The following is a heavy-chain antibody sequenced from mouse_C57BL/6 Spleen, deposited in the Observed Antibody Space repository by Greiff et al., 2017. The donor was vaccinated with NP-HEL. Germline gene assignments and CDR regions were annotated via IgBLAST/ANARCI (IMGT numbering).Heavy chain of an antibody. CDR1: GYTFTSYG. J-gene: IGHJ4*01. V-gene: IGHV1-81*01. Sequence: VQLQQSGAELARPGASVKLSCKASGYTFTSYGISWVKQRTGQGLEWIGEIYPRSGNTYYNEKFKGKATLTADKSSSTAYMELRSLTSEDSAVYFCARASGYRDYYAMDYWGQGTSVTVSS. CDR2: IYPRSGNT. CDR3: ARASGYRDYYAMDY. D-gene: IGHD2-2*01.